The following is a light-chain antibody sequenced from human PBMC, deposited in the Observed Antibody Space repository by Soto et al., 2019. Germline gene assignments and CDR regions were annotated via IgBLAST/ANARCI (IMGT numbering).Light chain of an antibody. J-gene: IGKJ1*01. CDR1: QSVGLS. CDR3: QQRTSWPPWT. CDR2: DAS. Sequence: EVVLTQSPATLSLSPGGRATLSCRASQSVGLSLAWYQQKPGQAPRLLIYDASERASGIPARFSGSGSGTDVTLTISSLEPEDFAVYYCQQRTSWPPWTFGQGTKVELK. V-gene: IGKV3-11*01.